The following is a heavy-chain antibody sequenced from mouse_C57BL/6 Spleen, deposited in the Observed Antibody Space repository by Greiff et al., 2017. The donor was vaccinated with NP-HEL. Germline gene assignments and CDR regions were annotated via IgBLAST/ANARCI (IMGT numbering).Heavy chain of an antibody. J-gene: IGHJ2*01. D-gene: IGHD1-1*01. CDR1: GYTFTSYW. CDR3: ARGGTTVVALDY. CDR2: IHPNSGST. Sequence: VQLQQPGAELVKPGASVKLSCKASGYTFTSYWMHWVKQRPGQGLEWIGMIHPNSGSTNYNEKFKSKATLTVDKSSSTAYMQLSSLTSEDSAVYYCARGGTTVVALDYWGQGTTLTVSS. V-gene: IGHV1-64*01.